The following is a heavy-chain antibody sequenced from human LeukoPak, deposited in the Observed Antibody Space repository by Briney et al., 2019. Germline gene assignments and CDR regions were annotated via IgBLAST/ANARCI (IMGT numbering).Heavy chain of an antibody. CDR1: GVSITSYY. D-gene: IGHD1-26*01. V-gene: IGHV4-59*01. Sequence: SETLSLTCTVSGVSITSYYWSWVRQTPGKGLEWIGYIYYSGATNYSPSLNSRVTISIDTSKNQYSLRLTSVTAADTGVYYCATGEWVVGHFQHWGQGALVTVSS. CDR3: ATGEWVVGHFQH. CDR2: IYYSGAT. J-gene: IGHJ1*01.